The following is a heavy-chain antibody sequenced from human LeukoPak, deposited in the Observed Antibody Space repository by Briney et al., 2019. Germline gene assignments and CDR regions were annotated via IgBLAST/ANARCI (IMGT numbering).Heavy chain of an antibody. Sequence: GGSLRLSCAASGFTFSSYAMHWVRQAPGKGLEWVAVISYDGSNKYYADSVKGRFTISRDNSKNTLYLQMNSLRAEDTAVYYCAKSEVASGYGPIDFWGQGTLVTVSS. J-gene: IGHJ4*02. V-gene: IGHV3-30*04. D-gene: IGHD3-22*01. CDR3: AKSEVASGYGPIDF. CDR1: GFTFSSYA. CDR2: ISYDGSNK.